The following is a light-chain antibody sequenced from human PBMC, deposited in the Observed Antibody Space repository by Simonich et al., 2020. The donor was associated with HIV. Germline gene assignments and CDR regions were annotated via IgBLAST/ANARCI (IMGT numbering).Light chain of an antibody. CDR1: QTVLYNSNNKNF. CDR2: WAS. CDR3: QQYYGTPLS. J-gene: IGKJ4*01. Sequence: DIVMTQSPDSLAVSLGERATINSKSSQTVLYNSNNKNFLAWYQQKPGQPPKLLIYWASTRESGVPDRFSGSGSGTDFTLTISNLQAEDVAVYYCQQYYGTPLSFGGGTKVEVK. V-gene: IGKV4-1*01.